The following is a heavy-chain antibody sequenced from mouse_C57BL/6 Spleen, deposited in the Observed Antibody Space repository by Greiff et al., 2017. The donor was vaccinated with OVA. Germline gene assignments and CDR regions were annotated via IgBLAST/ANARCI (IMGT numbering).Heavy chain of an antibody. CDR2: ISYDGSN. CDR3: ARVWAGNAMDY. V-gene: IGHV3-6*01. J-gene: IGHJ4*01. Sequence: LLESGPGLVKPSQSLSLTCSVTGYSITSGYYWNWIRQFPGNKLEWMGYISYDGSNNYNPSLKNRISITRDTSKNQFFLKLNSVTTEDTATYYCARVWAGNAMDYWGQGTSVTVSS. CDR1: GYSITSGYY. D-gene: IGHD1-1*02.